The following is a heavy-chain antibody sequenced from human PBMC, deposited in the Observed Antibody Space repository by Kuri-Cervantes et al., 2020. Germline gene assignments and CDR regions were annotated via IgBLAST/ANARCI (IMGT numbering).Heavy chain of an antibody. V-gene: IGHV3-23*01. CDR2: ISGSGGST. Sequence: GGSLRLSCAASGFTFSSYAMSWVRQAPGKGLEWVSAISGSGGSTYYADSVKGRFTISRDNSKNTLYLQMNSLRAEDTAAYYCARPAGDYDILTGYDYWGQGTLVTVSS. CDR3: ARPAGDYDILTGYDY. CDR1: GFTFSSYA. D-gene: IGHD3-9*01. J-gene: IGHJ4*02.